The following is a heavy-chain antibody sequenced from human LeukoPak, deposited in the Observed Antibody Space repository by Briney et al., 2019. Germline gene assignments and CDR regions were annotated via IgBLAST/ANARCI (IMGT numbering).Heavy chain of an antibody. V-gene: IGHV1-8*02. CDR2: MNPNSGNT. CDR1: GYTFTGYY. J-gene: IGHJ6*03. CDR3: ARAGVGGWSSWYPPHYYYYMDV. D-gene: IGHD6-13*01. Sequence: ASVKVSCKASGYTFTGYYVHWVRQAPGQGLERMGWMNPNSGNTGYAQKFQGRVTMTRNTSISTAYMELSSLRSEDTAVYYCARAGVGGWSSWYPPHYYYYMDVWGKGTTVTISS.